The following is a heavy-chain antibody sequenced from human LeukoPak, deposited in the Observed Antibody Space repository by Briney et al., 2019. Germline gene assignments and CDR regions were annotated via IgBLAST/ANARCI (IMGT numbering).Heavy chain of an antibody. D-gene: IGHD2-15*01. Sequence: ASVKVSCKASGYTFTGYYMHWVRQAPGQGLEWMGWISAYNGNTNYAQKLQGRVTMTTDTSTSTAYMELRSLRSDDTAVYYCARVRGGTGDYWGQGTLVTVSS. CDR3: ARVRGGTGDY. V-gene: IGHV1-18*04. CDR1: GYTFTGYY. J-gene: IGHJ4*02. CDR2: ISAYNGNT.